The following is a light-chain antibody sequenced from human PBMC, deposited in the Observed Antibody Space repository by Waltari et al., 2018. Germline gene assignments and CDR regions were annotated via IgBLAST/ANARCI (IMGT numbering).Light chain of an antibody. CDR1: QTISSD. V-gene: IGKV3-15*01. Sequence: EIVLTQSPATLSVSPGESVTLSCRASQTISSDLVWYQQKPGQAPRLLIYDASTRATDIPVRFSGSGSGTDFTLTISSLHPEDFATYYCQQSYSAPRTFGQGTKLEIK. J-gene: IGKJ2*01. CDR2: DAS. CDR3: QQSYSAPRT.